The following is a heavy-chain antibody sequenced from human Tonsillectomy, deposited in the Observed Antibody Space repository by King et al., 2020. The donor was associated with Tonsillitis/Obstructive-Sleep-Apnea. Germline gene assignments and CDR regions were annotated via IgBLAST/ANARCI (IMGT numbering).Heavy chain of an antibody. D-gene: IGHD2-8*01. V-gene: IGHV4-59*01. CDR1: GGSISSYY. J-gene: IGHJ3*02. CDR3: AREGAVMNAFDI. CDR2: IYYSGGT. Sequence: QLQESGPGLVKPSETLSLTCTVSGGSISSYYWSWIRQPPGKGLECIGYIYYSGGTNYNPSLKSRVTISVDTSKNQVSLKLSSVTAADTAVYYCAREGAVMNAFDIWGQGTTVTVSS.